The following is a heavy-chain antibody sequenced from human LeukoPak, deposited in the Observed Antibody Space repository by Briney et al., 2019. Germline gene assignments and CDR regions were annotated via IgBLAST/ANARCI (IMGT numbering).Heavy chain of an antibody. Sequence: GGSLRLSCAASGFIFSSYWMHWVRRAPGKGLEWVANIKEDGSQKYFVDSVKGRFTISRDNAKNSLYLQMNSLRAEDTAVCYCARESRRITMVRGLDMDVWGKGTTVTVSS. CDR2: IKEDGSQK. CDR3: ARESRRITMVRGLDMDV. V-gene: IGHV3-7*03. J-gene: IGHJ6*04. D-gene: IGHD3-10*01. CDR1: GFIFSSYW.